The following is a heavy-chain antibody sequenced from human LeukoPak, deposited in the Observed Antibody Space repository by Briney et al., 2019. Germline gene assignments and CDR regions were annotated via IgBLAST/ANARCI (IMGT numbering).Heavy chain of an antibody. Sequence: SQTLSLNCTVSGGSISSGGFYLSWIRQHPGKGLEWIGYIYYSGSTYYNPSLKSRVTISVDTSKNQFSLKLSSVTAADTAVYYCARSGGTEFDYWGQGTLVTASS. CDR1: GGSISSGGFY. V-gene: IGHV4-31*03. D-gene: IGHD1-1*01. CDR2: IYYSGST. CDR3: ARSGGTEFDY. J-gene: IGHJ4*02.